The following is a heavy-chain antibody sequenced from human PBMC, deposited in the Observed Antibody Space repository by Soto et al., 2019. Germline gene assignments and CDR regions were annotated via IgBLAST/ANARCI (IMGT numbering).Heavy chain of an antibody. CDR2: IKSKTDGGTT. Sequence: PGGSLSLSCAASGFTFSNAWMNWVRQAPGKGLEWVGRIKSKTDGGTTDYAAPVKGRFTISRDDSKNTLYLQMNSLKTEDTAVYYCTTVVVVVAATYYYYGMDVWGQGTTVTVSS. CDR3: TTVVVVVAATYYYYGMDV. J-gene: IGHJ6*02. CDR1: GFTFSNAW. V-gene: IGHV3-15*07. D-gene: IGHD2-15*01.